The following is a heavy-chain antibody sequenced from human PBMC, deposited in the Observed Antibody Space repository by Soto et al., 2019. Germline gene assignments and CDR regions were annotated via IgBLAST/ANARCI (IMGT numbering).Heavy chain of an antibody. Sequence: QVQLVQSGAEVKKPGSSVKVSCKASGYTLSSYHIIWVRQAPGQGLEWMVWISDYNGNTKYAQKLQGRFTMTTDTSTRAAYMELRSLRSDDTAVYYCARDGPPTAYWGQGTLVTVSS. CDR3: ARDGPPTAY. CDR1: GYTLSSYH. V-gene: IGHV1-18*01. J-gene: IGHJ4*02. CDR2: ISDYNGNT.